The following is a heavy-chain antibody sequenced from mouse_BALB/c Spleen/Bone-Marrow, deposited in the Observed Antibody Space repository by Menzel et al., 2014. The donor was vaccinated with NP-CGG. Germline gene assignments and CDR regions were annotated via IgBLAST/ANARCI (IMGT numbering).Heavy chain of an antibody. D-gene: IGHD1-1*01. V-gene: IGHV2-2*02. J-gene: IGHJ4*01. Sequence: VQRVESGPGLVQPSQSLSITCTVSGFSLTTYGVHWVRPSPGKGLEWLGVIWSGGSTDYNAAFISRLSITKDNSKSQVFFKMNSLQANDTAIYYCARNLYYGSSLYAMDYWGQGTSVTVSS. CDR1: GFSLTTYG. CDR3: ARNLYYGSSLYAMDY. CDR2: IWSGGST.